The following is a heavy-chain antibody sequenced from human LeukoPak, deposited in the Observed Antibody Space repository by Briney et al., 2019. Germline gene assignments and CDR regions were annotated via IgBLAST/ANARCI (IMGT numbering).Heavy chain of an antibody. J-gene: IGHJ4*02. V-gene: IGHV3-11*04. CDR3: NCWYSSGSFDY. Sequence: GGSLRLSCAASGFTFSDYYMSWIRQAPGKGLEWVSYISNSGSTIYYADSVKGRFTISRDNAKNSLYLQMNGLRAEDTAVYYCNCWYSSGSFDYWGQGTLVTVSS. CDR2: ISNSGSTI. D-gene: IGHD6-19*01. CDR1: GFTFSDYY.